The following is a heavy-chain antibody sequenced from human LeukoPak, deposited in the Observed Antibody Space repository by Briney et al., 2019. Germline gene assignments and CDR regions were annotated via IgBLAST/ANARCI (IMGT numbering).Heavy chain of an antibody. CDR1: GFALSSYW. CDR3: ARENGGGDY. V-gene: IGHV3-7*01. D-gene: IGHD3-10*01. Sequence: PGGSLRLSCAASGFALSSYWMSWVRQAPGKGLEWVANIKQDGSEKYYVDSVKGRFTISRDNAENSLYLQMNDLKVGDTAVYYCARENGGGDYWGQGTLVTVSS. CDR2: IKQDGSEK. J-gene: IGHJ4*02.